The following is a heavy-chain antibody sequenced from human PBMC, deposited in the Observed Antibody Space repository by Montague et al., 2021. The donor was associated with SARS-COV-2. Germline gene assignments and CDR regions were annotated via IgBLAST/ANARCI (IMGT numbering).Heavy chain of an antibody. D-gene: IGHD5-18*01. CDR3: ARGVDTGVVIVTGGFDS. V-gene: IGHV4-61*02. CDR1: GGSISRGYYY. Sequence: TLSLTCTVSGGSISRGYYYWSWIRLPAGKGLEWIGRIYRSGSPNYNPSLESRVVLPVDTSRNQFSMKMTSVTAADTAMYYCARGVDTGVVIVTGGFDSWGQGTLVIVSS. J-gene: IGHJ4*02. CDR2: IYRSGSP.